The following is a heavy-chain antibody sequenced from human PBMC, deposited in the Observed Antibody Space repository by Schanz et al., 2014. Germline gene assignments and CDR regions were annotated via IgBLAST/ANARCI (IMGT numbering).Heavy chain of an antibody. CDR3: TRLRRADPNGFDV. Sequence: QVQLVQSGAEVKKPGASVRVSCKVSGYAFTTYGISWVRQAPGQGLEWLGRIMPLRGIGNNAWKFQDRLTITADKSMNITYRELSSLGTEDTAVYYCTRLRRADPNGFDVWGQGTTVTVS. CDR2: IMPLRGIG. D-gene: IGHD6-19*01. J-gene: IGHJ6*02. V-gene: IGHV1-69*04. CDR1: GYAFTTYG.